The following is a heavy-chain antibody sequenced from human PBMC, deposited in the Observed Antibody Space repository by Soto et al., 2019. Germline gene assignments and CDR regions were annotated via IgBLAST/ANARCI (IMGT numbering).Heavy chain of an antibody. D-gene: IGHD4-17*01. J-gene: IGHJ4*02. CDR1: GGSVSDKTYY. CDR2: VYYSGTT. Sequence: SETLSLTFSVSGGSVSDKTYYWIWIRHPPGKRLEWIGYVYYSGTTNYNPSLKSRVTISVDLSKNRFSLRLSSVTTADTALYYCARTTAVPNTLRSRYFFDYWGQGTLVTSPQ. V-gene: IGHV4-61*01. CDR3: ARTTAVPNTLRSRYFFDY.